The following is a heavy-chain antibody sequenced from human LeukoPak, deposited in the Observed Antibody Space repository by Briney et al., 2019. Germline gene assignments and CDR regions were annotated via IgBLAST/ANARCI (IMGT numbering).Heavy chain of an antibody. CDR1: GFSFEAYG. CDR2: ITWNSDDM. J-gene: IGHJ4*02. V-gene: IGHV3-9*01. Sequence: PGRSLRLSCAASGFSFEAYGMYWVRQAPGKGLEWVSGITWNSDDMAYADSVKGRFTISRDNAKNCMYLQMNSLTVEDTALYYCTRVTSWRNGFDYWGQGTLVTVSS. D-gene: IGHD1-1*01. CDR3: TRVTSWRNGFDY.